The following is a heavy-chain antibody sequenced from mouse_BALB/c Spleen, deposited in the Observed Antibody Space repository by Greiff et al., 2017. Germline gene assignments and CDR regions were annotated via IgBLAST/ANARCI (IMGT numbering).Heavy chain of an antibody. CDR2: IYPGDGDT. J-gene: IGHJ4*01. CDR3: ARVGGYYNAMDY. D-gene: IGHD2-12*01. V-gene: IGHV1-80*01. CDR1: GYAFSSYW. Sequence: QVQLQQSGAELVRPGSSVKISCKASGYAFSSYWMNWVKQRPGQGLEWIGQIYPGDGDTNYNGKFKGKATLTADKSSSTAYMQLSSLTSEDSAVYFCARVGGYYNAMDYWGQGTSVTVSS.